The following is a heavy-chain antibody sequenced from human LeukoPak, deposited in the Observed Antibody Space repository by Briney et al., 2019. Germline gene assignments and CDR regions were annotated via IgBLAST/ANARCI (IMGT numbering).Heavy chain of an antibody. D-gene: IGHD1-20*01. CDR3: ARADNWNDDYYFDY. CDR1: GYTFTSYG. V-gene: IGHV1-18*01. CDR2: ISAYNGNT. J-gene: IGHJ4*02. Sequence: ASVKVPCKASGYTFTSYGISWVRQAPGQGLEWMGWISAYNGNTNYAQKLQGRVTMTTDTSTSTAYMELRSLRSDDTAVYYCARADNWNDDYYFDYWGQGTLVTVSS.